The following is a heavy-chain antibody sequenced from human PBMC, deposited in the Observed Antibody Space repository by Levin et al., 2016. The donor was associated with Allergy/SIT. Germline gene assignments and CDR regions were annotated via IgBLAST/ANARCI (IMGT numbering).Heavy chain of an antibody. Sequence: ASVKVSCKASGYTFTSYDINWVRQATGQGLEWMGWMNPNSGNTGYAQKFQGRVTMTRNTSISTAYMELSSLRSEDTAVYYCAVGGGLVVPAAGGGAFDIWGQGTMVTVSS. J-gene: IGHJ3*02. CDR3: AVGGGLVVPAAGGGAFDI. CDR2: MNPNSGNT. D-gene: IGHD2-2*01. V-gene: IGHV1-8*01. CDR1: GYTFTSYD.